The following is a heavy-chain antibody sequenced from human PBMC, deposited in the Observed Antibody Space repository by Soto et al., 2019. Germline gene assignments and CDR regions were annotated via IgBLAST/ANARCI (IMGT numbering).Heavy chain of an antibody. J-gene: IGHJ4*02. D-gene: IGHD1-1*01. CDR1: GYTFTGYY. CDR3: ARTGDGHHDFLDY. CDR2: INPNSGGT. Sequence: ASVKVSCKASGYTFTGYYMHWVRQAPGQGLEWMGWINPNSGGTNYAQKFQGRVTMTRDNAKNSLFLQMNSLRVDDTAVYYCARTGDGHHDFLDYWGQGALVTVSS. V-gene: IGHV1-2*02.